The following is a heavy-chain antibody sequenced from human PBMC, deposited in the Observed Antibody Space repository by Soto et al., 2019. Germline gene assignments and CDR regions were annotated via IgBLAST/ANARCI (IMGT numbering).Heavy chain of an antibody. CDR1: GGSVSSGSYY. CDR3: ARDLRSAYYHDH. D-gene: IGHD3-3*01. J-gene: IGHJ4*02. CDR2: IYYTGNT. V-gene: IGHV4-31*03. Sequence: QVQLQESGPGLVKPSQTLSLTCTVSGGSVSSGSYYWRWIRQHPGRGLEWIGYIYYTGNTYYNPSLKRRLAISVDTPKNEFSLKLPSVTAADTAVYYCARDLRSAYYHDHWRPGTLVTVSS.